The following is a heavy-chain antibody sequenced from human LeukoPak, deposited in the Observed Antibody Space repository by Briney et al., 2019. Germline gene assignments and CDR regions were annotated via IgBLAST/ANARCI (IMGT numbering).Heavy chain of an antibody. CDR2: IYYSGST. CDR3: ASITGEADY. J-gene: IGHJ4*02. CDR1: GGSISSYY. Sequence: SETLSLTCTVSGGSISSYYWSWIRQPPGKGLEWIGYIYYSGSTNYNPSLKSRVTISVDTSKNQFSLKLSSVTAADTAVYYCASITGEADYWGQGTLVTVSS. D-gene: IGHD1-20*01. V-gene: IGHV4-59*08.